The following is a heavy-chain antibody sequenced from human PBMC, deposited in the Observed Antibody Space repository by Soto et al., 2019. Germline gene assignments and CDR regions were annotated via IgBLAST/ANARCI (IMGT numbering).Heavy chain of an antibody. D-gene: IGHD2-2*01. CDR3: ARQDFKVVPTQTPSGFDP. J-gene: IGHJ5*02. CDR1: GDSISSSNYY. V-gene: IGHV4-39*01. Sequence: PSETLSLTCTVSGDSISSSNYYWGWIRQPPGKGLEWIGNIYYTGTTYYNPSLKSRVTISVDTSKNQFSLKLSSVTAADTAVYYCARQDFKVVPTQTPSGFDPWGQGTLVTVSS. CDR2: IYYTGTT.